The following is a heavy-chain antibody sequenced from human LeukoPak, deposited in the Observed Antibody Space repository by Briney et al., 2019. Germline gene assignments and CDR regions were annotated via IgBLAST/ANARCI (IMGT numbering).Heavy chain of an antibody. Sequence: GGSLRLSCAASGFTFSSYWMHWVRQAPGNELVWVSRINSDGSSTTYADSVKGRFTISRDNAKNTLYLQMNSLRAEDTAVYYCARGAPSGSYYYWGQGTLVTVSS. CDR2: INSDGSST. J-gene: IGHJ4*02. CDR3: ARGAPSGSYYY. V-gene: IGHV3-74*01. D-gene: IGHD1-26*01. CDR1: GFTFSSYW.